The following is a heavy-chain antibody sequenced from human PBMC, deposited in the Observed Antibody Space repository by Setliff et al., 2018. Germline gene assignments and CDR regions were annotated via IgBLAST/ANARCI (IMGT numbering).Heavy chain of an antibody. V-gene: IGHV4-39*07. D-gene: IGHD2-8*01. CDR3: ARNPASFQYAFDV. CDR2: IYYDRST. J-gene: IGHJ2*01. Sequence: SETLSLTCTVSGDSITNMSFYWGWIRQPPGKGPDWIGSIYYDRSTYHNPSLKSRVTISIDTSNNQFSLSLRSVTAADTALYYCARNPASFQYAFDVWGRGTLVTVSS. CDR1: GDSITNMSFY.